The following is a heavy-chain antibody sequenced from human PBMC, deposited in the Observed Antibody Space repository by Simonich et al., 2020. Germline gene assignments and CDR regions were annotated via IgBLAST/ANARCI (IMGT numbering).Heavy chain of an antibody. D-gene: IGHD6-13*01. J-gene: IGHJ1*01. CDR3: ARGLRVAAAGTAFQH. CDR1: GGSFSGYY. V-gene: IGHV4-34*01. CDR2: SNHSGST. Sequence: QVQLQQWGAGLLKPSETLSLTCAVYGGSFSGYYWSWIHQPPGKGLGRIGESNHSGSTNYNPSHKSRVTISVDTSKNQFSQKLSSVPAADTAVYYCARGLRVAAAGTAFQHWGQGTLVTVSS.